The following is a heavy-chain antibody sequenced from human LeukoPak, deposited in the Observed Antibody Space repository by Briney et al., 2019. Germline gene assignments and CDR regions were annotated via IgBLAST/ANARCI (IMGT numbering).Heavy chain of an antibody. D-gene: IGHD3-22*01. J-gene: IGHJ3*02. V-gene: IGHV3-21*01. CDR3: ARDSPPYYYDSSGYYYEATDAFDI. Sequence: GGSLRLSCAASGFTFSSYSMNWVRQAPGKGLEWVSSISSSSSYIYCADSVKGRFTISRDNAKNSLYLQMNSLRAEDTAVYYCARDSPPYYYDSSGYYYEATDAFDIWGQGTMVTVSS. CDR1: GFTFSSYS. CDR2: ISSSSSYI.